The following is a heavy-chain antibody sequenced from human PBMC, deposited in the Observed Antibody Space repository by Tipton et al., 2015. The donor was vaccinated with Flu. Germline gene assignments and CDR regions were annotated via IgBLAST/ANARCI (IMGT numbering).Heavy chain of an antibody. V-gene: IGHV4-39*07. D-gene: IGHD3-22*01. J-gene: IGHJ4*02. Sequence: ILSLTCTVSGGSIRSNNYNWGWLRQPPGKGLEWIGSVNYGGGTSYNPSLESRLTISLDTPKNHFSLRLSSVTAADTAVYYCATRRDYYDSSEFDYWGQGALVTVSS. CDR1: GGSIRSNNYN. CDR3: ATRRDYYDSSEFDY. CDR2: VNYGGGT.